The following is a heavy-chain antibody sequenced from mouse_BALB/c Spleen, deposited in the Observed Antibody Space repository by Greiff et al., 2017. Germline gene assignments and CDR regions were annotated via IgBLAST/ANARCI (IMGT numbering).Heavy chain of an antibody. CDR3: TRGPWFAY. CDR1: AYTFPTSG. J-gene: IGHJ3*01. CDR2: IYPGSGST. Sequence: LQQPGSELVGPGASVKLSCRASAYTFPTSGMHWVKQRPGQGLEWIGNIYPGSGSTNNDEKFKSKATLTVNTSSSTAYMQLSSLTSEDSAVYYCTRGPWFAYWGQGTLVTVSA. V-gene: IGHV1S22*01.